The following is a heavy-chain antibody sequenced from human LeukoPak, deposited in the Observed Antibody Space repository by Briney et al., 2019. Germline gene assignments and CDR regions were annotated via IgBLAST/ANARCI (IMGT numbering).Heavy chain of an antibody. D-gene: IGHD2-21*02. Sequence: ASVKVSCKASEFTFTSSAVQWVRQARGQRLEWIGWIVVGSGNTNYAQKFQERVTITRDMSTSTAYMELSSLRSEDTAVYYCAAVAATAAVYYFDYWGQGTLVTVSS. CDR1: EFTFTSSA. V-gene: IGHV1-58*01. CDR3: AAVAATAAVYYFDY. CDR2: IVVGSGNT. J-gene: IGHJ4*02.